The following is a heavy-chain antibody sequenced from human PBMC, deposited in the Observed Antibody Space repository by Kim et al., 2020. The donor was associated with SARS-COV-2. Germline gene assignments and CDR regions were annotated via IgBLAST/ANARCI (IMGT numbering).Heavy chain of an antibody. Sequence: VKGRLTIARENAKNSLYLQLNSLRAGDTAVYYCARVVSRYGDHESGAFDSWGQGTMVTVSS. CDR3: ARVVSRYGDHESGAFDS. J-gene: IGHJ3*02. D-gene: IGHD4-17*01. V-gene: IGHV3-13*01.